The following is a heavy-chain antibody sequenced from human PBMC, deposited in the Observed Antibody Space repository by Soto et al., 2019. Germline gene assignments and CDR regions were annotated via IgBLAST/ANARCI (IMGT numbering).Heavy chain of an antibody. V-gene: IGHV3-23*01. D-gene: IGHD3-3*01. Sequence: EVQLLESGGGLVQPGGSLRLSCAASGFTFSSYAMSWVRQAPGKGLEWVSAISGSGGSTYYADSVKGRFTISRDNSKNTLYLQMNSLRAEDTAVYYCAKDMTIFGVPPPNDWFDPWGQGTLVTVSS. CDR2: ISGSGGST. CDR1: GFTFSSYA. J-gene: IGHJ5*02. CDR3: AKDMTIFGVPPPNDWFDP.